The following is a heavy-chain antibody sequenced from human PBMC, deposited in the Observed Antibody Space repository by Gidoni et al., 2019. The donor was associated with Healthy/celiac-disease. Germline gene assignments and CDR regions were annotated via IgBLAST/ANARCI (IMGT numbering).Heavy chain of an antibody. CDR3: ARGRYCSGGSCYSGDAFDI. D-gene: IGHD2-15*01. CDR1: GFTFSSYW. J-gene: IGHJ3*02. V-gene: IGHV3-74*01. CDR2: INSDGSST. Sequence: VQPGGSLRLSCAASGFTFSSYWMHWVRQAPGKGLVWVSRINSDGSSTSYADSVKGRFTISRDNAKNTLYLQMNSLRAEDTAVYYCARGRYCSGGSCYSGDAFDIWGQGTMVTVSS.